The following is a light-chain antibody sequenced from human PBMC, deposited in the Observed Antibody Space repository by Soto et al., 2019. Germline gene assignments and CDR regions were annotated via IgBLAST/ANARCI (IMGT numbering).Light chain of an antibody. CDR2: DNT. Sequence: QSVLTQPPSMSGAPGQRVTMSCTGRSSNLGAGYDVHWYQRLPGAAPKLLIYDNTHRPSGVPNRFSGSKSGTSASLAITGLQAEDEADYYCQSYDSGLSGHWVFGGGTKLTVL. J-gene: IGLJ3*02. CDR3: QSYDSGLSGHWV. CDR1: SSNLGAGYD. V-gene: IGLV1-40*01.